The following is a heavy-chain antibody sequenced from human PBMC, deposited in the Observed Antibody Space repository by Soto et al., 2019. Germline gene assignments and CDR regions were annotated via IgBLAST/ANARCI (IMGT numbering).Heavy chain of an antibody. J-gene: IGHJ4*02. CDR1: GGPFSGYF. Sequence: QVQLQQWGAGLLKASETLSLTCVVSGGPFSGYFWTWIRQSPGRGLEWIGEISHSGSRNYNPAFQSRVIISVGSSKNHVSLKLSSVTAADSATYFCARGLAYDRPITVAEPFDSWGQGTLVTVSS. D-gene: IGHD6-19*01. V-gene: IGHV4-34*02. CDR2: ISHSGSR. CDR3: ARGLAYDRPITVAEPFDS.